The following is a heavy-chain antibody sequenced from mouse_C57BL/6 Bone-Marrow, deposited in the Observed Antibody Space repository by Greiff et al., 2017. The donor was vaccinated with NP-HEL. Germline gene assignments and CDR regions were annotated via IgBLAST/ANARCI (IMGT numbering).Heavy chain of an antibody. J-gene: IGHJ2*01. V-gene: IGHV1-4*01. CDR3: ALPYYSNYEVNFDY. Sequence: VQLQQSGAELARPGASVTMSCKASGYTFTSYTMHWVKQRPGQGLEWIGYINPSSGYTKYNQKFKDKATLTAAQSSSTAYMQLSSLTSEDSAVYYCALPYYSNYEVNFDYWGQGTTLTVSS. CDR2: INPSSGYT. CDR1: GYTFTSYT. D-gene: IGHD2-5*01.